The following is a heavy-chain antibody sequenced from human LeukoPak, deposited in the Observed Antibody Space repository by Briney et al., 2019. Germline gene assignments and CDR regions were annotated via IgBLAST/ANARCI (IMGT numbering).Heavy chain of an antibody. V-gene: IGHV5-51*01. D-gene: IGHD3-22*01. CDR1: GYSFTSYW. J-gene: IGHJ4*02. CDR3: ARGYYDSTPGDFFVY. Sequence: GESLKISCKGSGYSFTSYWIGWVRQMPGKGLEWMGIIYPGDSDTRYSPSFQGQVTISADKSISTAYLQWSSLKASDTAMYYCARGYYDSTPGDFFVYWGQGTLVTVSS. CDR2: IYPGDSDT.